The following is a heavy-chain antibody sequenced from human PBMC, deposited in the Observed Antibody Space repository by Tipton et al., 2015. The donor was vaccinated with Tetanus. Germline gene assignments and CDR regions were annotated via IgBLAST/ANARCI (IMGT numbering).Heavy chain of an antibody. Sequence: VQLVQSGAEVKKPGESLRISCKGSGYSFTSYWISWVRQMPGKGLEWMGRIDPSDSYTNYSPSFQGHVTISADKSISTAYLQWSSLKASDTAMYYCALSPNYYDSSGDHYYGMDVWGQGTTVPVSS. CDR2: IDPSDSYT. CDR1: GYSFTSYW. CDR3: ALSPNYYDSSGDHYYGMDV. V-gene: IGHV5-10-1*01. J-gene: IGHJ6*02. D-gene: IGHD3-22*01.